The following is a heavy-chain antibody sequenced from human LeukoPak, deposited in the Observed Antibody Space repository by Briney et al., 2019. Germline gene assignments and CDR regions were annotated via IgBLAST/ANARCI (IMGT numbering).Heavy chain of an antibody. V-gene: IGHV3-21*04. J-gene: IGHJ6*03. CDR2: ISSSSSYI. Sequence: GGSLRLSCAASGFTFSSYSMNWVRQAPGKGLEWVSSISSSSSYIYYADSVKGRFTISRDNAKNSLYLQMNSLRAEDTALYYCARAGYSSGWYSYYYYMDVWGKGTTVTVSS. CDR3: ARAGYSSGWYSYYYYMDV. CDR1: GFTFSSYS. D-gene: IGHD6-19*01.